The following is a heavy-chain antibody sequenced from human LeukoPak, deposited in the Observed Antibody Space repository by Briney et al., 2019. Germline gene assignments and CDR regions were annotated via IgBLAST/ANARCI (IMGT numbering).Heavy chain of an antibody. V-gene: IGHV3-48*02. CDR3: ERKYYYASGSLGFDY. J-gene: IGHJ4*02. Sequence: GGSLRLSCAASGFTFSSYSMNWVRQAPGKGREWVSYISGTGSTISYADSVKGRFTISRDNAKNSLFLQMNSLRDDDTAVYYCERKYYYASGSLGFDYWGQGTLVTVSS. CDR1: GFTFSSYS. CDR2: ISGTGSTI. D-gene: IGHD3-10*01.